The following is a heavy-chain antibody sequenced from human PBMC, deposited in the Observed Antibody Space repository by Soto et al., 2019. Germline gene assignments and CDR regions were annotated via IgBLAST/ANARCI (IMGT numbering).Heavy chain of an antibody. V-gene: IGHV3-74*01. CDR3: ASEVDYGYLFDY. J-gene: IGHJ4*02. Sequence: GGPLRLSCAASGFTFSSYWMHWVRQAPGKGLVWVSRINSDGSSTSYADSVKGRFTISRDNAKNTLYLQMNSLRAEDTAVYYCASEVDYGYLFDYWAQGSLVTVSS. D-gene: IGHD4-17*01. CDR1: GFTFSSYW. CDR2: INSDGSST.